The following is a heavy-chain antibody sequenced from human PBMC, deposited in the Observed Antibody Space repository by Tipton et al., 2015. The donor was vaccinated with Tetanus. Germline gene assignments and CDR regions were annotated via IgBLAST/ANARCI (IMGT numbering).Heavy chain of an antibody. D-gene: IGHD4-11*01. CDR1: GGTFNNYF. CDR2: VFHSGST. Sequence: TLSLTCAVYGGTFNNYFWTWIRQPPGKGLEWIGYVFHSGSTKYNPSLKSRVTISVDTSKNQFSLKLRSVTAADTAVYYCARDSNFYSYSYKGMDVWGQGTTVTVSS. J-gene: IGHJ6*02. V-gene: IGHV4-59*01. CDR3: ARDSNFYSYSYKGMDV.